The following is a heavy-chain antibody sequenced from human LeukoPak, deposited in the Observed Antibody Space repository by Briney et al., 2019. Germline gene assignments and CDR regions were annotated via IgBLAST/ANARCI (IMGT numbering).Heavy chain of an antibody. V-gene: IGHV1-18*04. CDR1: GYTFSGNY. Sequence: ASVKVSCKASGYTFSGNYIQWVRQAPGQGLEWMGWISAYNGNTNYAQTLQGRVTMTTETSTSTAYMELRSLRSDDTAVYYCGSTNCNPSLKSRVTMSVDSSKNQCSLKLSSVTAADTAVYYCAREGPYPTARDAFDIWGQGTMVTVSS. CDR3: GSTNCNPSLKSRVTMSVDSSKNQCSLKLSSVTAADTAVYYCAREGPYPTARDAFDI. CDR2: ISAYNGNT. J-gene: IGHJ3*02. D-gene: IGHD3-10*01.